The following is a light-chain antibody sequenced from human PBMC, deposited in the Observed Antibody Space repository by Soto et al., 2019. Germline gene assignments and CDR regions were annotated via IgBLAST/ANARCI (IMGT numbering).Light chain of an antibody. CDR3: GAWDDRLDIGV. CDR1: SSNIGSNS. Sequence: QSVLTQPPSVSAAPGQTVTIFCSGSSSNIGSNSVSWYQRLPGAGPKLLIYDNNKRPSGIPDRFSGSKSGTSATLGITGLQTGDEADYYCGAWDDRLDIGVFGGGTKLTVL. J-gene: IGLJ3*02. V-gene: IGLV1-51*01. CDR2: DNN.